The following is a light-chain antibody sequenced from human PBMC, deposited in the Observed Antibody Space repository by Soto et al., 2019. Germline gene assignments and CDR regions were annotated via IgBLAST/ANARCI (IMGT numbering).Light chain of an antibody. J-gene: IGLJ1*01. V-gene: IGLV2-11*01. CDR3: CSYAGGPYV. Sequence: QSVLTQPRSVSGSPGPSVTISCTGTSSDVGGYNYVSWYHPHPGQAPKLMICDVSQRPSGVPDRFSGSKSGNTASLTISGLQDEDEAEYYCCSYAGGPYVFGTGTKLTVL. CDR2: DVS. CDR1: SSDVGGYNY.